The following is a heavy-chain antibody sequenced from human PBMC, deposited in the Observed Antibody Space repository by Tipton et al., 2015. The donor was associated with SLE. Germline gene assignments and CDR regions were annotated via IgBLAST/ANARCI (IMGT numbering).Heavy chain of an antibody. CDR1: GGSISTYY. D-gene: IGHD2-2*02. CDR2: IYHTGST. Sequence: TLSLTCTVSGGSISTYYWSWIRQPPKQGLEWIGWIYHTGSTDYNPSLKSRVTISVDTSKNQFSLKLSSVTAADTAVYYCARDGCSSTSCYSDGNWFDPWGQGTTVTVSS. CDR3: ARDGCSSTSCYSDGNWFDP. J-gene: IGHJ5*01. V-gene: IGHV4-59*12.